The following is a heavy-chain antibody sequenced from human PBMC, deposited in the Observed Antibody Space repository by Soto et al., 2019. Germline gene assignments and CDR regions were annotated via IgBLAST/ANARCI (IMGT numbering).Heavy chain of an antibody. Sequence: EVQLVKTGGGLIQPGGSLRLSCAASGLIVSTNYMNWVRQAPGKGLEWVSVLYSGGSTHYAGSVKGRFIISRDNSKNTLYLQMNSLRAEATAVYYCARDRPGDEGDAFDIWGHGTLVTVSS. CDR2: LYSGGST. CDR3: ARDRPGDEGDAFDI. V-gene: IGHV3-53*02. CDR1: GLIVSTNY. D-gene: IGHD3-10*01. J-gene: IGHJ3*02.